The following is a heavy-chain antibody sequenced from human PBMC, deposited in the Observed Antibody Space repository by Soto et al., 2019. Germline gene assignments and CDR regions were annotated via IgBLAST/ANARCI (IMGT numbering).Heavy chain of an antibody. D-gene: IGHD2-15*01. CDR2: IDWDDDK. CDR1: GFSLSTSGMC. Sequence: SGPTLVNPTQTLTLTCTFSGFSLSTSGMCVSWIRQPPGKALEWLALIDWDDDKYYSTSLKTRLTISKDTSKNQVVLTMTNMDPVDTATYYCARIQRGYSQTYYYHGMDVWGQGTTVTVSS. J-gene: IGHJ6*02. CDR3: ARIQRGYSQTYYYHGMDV. V-gene: IGHV2-70*01.